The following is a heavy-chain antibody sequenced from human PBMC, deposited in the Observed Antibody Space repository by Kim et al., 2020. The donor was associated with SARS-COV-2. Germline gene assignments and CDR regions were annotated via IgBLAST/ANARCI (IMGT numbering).Heavy chain of an antibody. V-gene: IGHV1-2*06. CDR2: INPNSGGT. CDR1: GYTFTGYY. Sequence: ASVKVSCKASGYTFTGYYMHWVRQAPGQGLEWMGRINPNSGGTNYAQKFQGRVTMTRDTSISTAYMELSRLRSDDTAVYYCARDRNDFWSGYSGENDAFDIWGQGTMVTVSS. D-gene: IGHD3-3*01. CDR3: ARDRNDFWSGYSGENDAFDI. J-gene: IGHJ3*02.